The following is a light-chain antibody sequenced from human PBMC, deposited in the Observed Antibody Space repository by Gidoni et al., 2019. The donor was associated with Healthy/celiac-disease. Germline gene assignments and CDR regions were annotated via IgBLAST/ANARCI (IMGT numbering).Light chain of an antibody. CDR2: DAS. Sequence: EIVLTQSPATLSLSPGERATLSCMASQSVSSYLAWYQQKPGQAPRLLIYDASNRATGIPARFSGSGSGTDFTLTISILEPEDFAVYYCQQRSNWPPITFGQGTRLEIK. CDR3: QQRSNWPPIT. V-gene: IGKV3-11*01. J-gene: IGKJ5*01. CDR1: QSVSSY.